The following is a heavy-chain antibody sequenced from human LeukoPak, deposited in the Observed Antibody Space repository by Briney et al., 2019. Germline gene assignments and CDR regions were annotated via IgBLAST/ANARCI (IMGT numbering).Heavy chain of an antibody. V-gene: IGHV4-34*01. J-gene: IGHJ4*02. CDR3: ARGPGDYDSSLYYFDY. CDR1: GGSFSGYY. CDR2: INHSRST. Sequence: PSETLSLTCAVYGGSFSGYYWSWIRQPPGKGLEWIGEINHSRSTNYNPSLKSRVTISVDTSKNQFSLKLSSVTAADTAVYYCARGPGDYDSSLYYFDYWGQGTLVTVSS. D-gene: IGHD3-22*01.